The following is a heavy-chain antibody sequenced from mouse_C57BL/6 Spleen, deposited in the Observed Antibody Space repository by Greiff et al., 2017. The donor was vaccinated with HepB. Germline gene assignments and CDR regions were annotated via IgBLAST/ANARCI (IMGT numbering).Heavy chain of an antibody. CDR1: GYTFTSYW. V-gene: IGHV1-64*01. Sequence: VQLQQPGAELVKPGASVKLSCKASGYTFTSYWMHWVKQRPGQGLEWIGMIHPNSGSTNYNEKFKSKATLTVDKSSSTAYMQLSSLTSEDSAVYYCAKDYSNYEGFDYWGQGTTLTVSS. J-gene: IGHJ2*01. CDR3: AKDYSNYEGFDY. D-gene: IGHD2-5*01. CDR2: IHPNSGST.